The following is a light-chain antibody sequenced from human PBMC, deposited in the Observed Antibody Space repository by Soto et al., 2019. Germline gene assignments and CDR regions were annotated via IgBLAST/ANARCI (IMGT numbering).Light chain of an antibody. CDR3: CSYAGSSTFWV. V-gene: IGLV2-23*01. CDR1: SSDVGSYNL. Sequence: QSALTQPASVSGSPGQSITISCTGTSSDVGSYNLVSWYQQHPGKAPKLMIYEGSKRPSGASNRFSGSKSGNTASLTISGLQAEDEADYYCCSYAGSSTFWVFGTGTKVTVL. CDR2: EGS. J-gene: IGLJ1*01.